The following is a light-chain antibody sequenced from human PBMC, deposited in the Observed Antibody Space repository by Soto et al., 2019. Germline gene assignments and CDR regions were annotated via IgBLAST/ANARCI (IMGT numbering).Light chain of an antibody. CDR3: AAWDDSLNVAV. J-gene: IGLJ7*01. CDR2: SNN. CDR1: SSNIGSNT. V-gene: IGLV1-44*01. Sequence: QSVLTQPPSASGTPGQRVTISCSGSSSNIGSNTVNWYQQLPGTAPKLLIYSNNQRPSGVPDRFSGSKSGTSASLAISGLQSEDEADYYCAAWDDSLNVAVFGGGTQLTVL.